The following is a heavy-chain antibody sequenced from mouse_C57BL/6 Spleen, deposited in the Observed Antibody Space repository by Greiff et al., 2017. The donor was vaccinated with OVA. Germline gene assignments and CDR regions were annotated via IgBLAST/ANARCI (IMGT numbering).Heavy chain of an antibody. CDR3: ARGNDGYYGF. CDR1: GYTFTSYW. Sequence: QVQLQQPGAELVMPGASVKLSCKASGYTFTSYWMHWVKQRPGQGLEWIGEIDPCDSYTNYNQKFKGKSTLTVDKSSSTAYMHLSSLTSEDSAFYYCARGNDGYYGFWGQSTSRTGSS. CDR2: IDPCDSYT. V-gene: IGHV1-69*01. J-gene: IGHJ2*02. D-gene: IGHD2-3*01.